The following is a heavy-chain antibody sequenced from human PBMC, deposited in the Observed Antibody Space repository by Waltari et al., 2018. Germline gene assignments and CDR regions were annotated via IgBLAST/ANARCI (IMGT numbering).Heavy chain of an antibody. CDR2: FDPEDGET. CDR1: GYTLTELS. Sequence: QVQLVQSGAEVKKPGASVTVSCKVSGYTLTELSMHWVRPAPGKGLEWMGGFDPEDGETIYAQKFQGRVTMTEDTSTDTAYMELSSLRSEDTAVYYCATDHYYGSGSYDYYMDVWGKGTTVTVSS. D-gene: IGHD3-10*01. V-gene: IGHV1-24*01. CDR3: ATDHYYGSGSYDYYMDV. J-gene: IGHJ6*03.